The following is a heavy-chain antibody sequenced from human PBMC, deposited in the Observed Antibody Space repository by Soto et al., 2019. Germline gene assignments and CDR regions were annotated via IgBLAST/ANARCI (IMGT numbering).Heavy chain of an antibody. V-gene: IGHV1-3*01. CDR1: GYTFTTYA. Sequence: ASVKVSCKASGYTFTTYAMHWVRQAPGQRLEWMGWINAGNGNTKYSQKFQGRVTITRDTSASTAYMELSSLRSEDTAVYYCARGITLPTPLDYWGQGTLVTVSS. CDR2: INAGNGNT. CDR3: ARGITLPTPLDY. D-gene: IGHD1-20*01. J-gene: IGHJ4*02.